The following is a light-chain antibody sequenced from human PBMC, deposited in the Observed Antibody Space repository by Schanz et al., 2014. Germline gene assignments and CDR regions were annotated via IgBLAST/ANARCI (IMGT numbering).Light chain of an antibody. Sequence: QSALTQPPSASGSPGQSVTISCTATSDVVEGYNFVSWYQQHPGRAPKLLIYEVRQRPSGVSDRFSGSKSGYTASLTVSGLQADDEADYYCISYTSSRTKGVFGGGTKLTVL. V-gene: IGLV2-8*01. CDR3: ISYTSSRTKGV. CDR2: EVR. CDR1: SDVVEGYNF. J-gene: IGLJ3*02.